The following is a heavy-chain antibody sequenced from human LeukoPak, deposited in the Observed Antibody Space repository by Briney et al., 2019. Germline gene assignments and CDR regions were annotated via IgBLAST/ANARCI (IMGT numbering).Heavy chain of an antibody. CDR2: ISSSGSTI. V-gene: IGHV3-11*04. CDR1: GFTFSDYY. Sequence: GGSLRLSCAASGFTFSDYYMSWLHKAPGKGLDWVSYISSSGSTIYYADSVKGRFTISRDNAKNSLYLQMNSLRAEDTAVYYCARVPGIVVVPAAYFQHWGQGTLVTVSS. J-gene: IGHJ1*01. D-gene: IGHD2-2*01. CDR3: ARVPGIVVVPAAYFQH.